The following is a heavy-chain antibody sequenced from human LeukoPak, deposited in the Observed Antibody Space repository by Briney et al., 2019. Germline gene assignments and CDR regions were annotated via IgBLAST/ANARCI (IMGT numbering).Heavy chain of an antibody. V-gene: IGHV1-18*01. CDR1: GYTFTSYG. D-gene: IGHD6-13*01. J-gene: IGHJ5*02. CDR3: ARPVAAAGREGGWFDP. Sequence: ASVKVSCKASGYTFTSYGISWVRQAPGQGLEWMGWISAYNGNTNYAQKLQGRVTMTTDTSTSTAYMELRSLRSDDTAVYYCARPVAAAGREGGWFDPWGQETLVTVSS. CDR2: ISAYNGNT.